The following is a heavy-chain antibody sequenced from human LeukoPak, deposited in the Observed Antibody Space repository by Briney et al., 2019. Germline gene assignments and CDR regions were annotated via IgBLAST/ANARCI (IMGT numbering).Heavy chain of an antibody. D-gene: IGHD3-3*01. V-gene: IGHV3-53*01. CDR3: AKDEHGNYGTIDY. J-gene: IGHJ4*02. Sequence: PGGSLRLSCVASGFTVSSNYMSWVRQAPGKGLEWVSVIYNSGTTYYADSVKGRFTISRDNSKNTLYLQMNSLRAEDTAVYYCAKDEHGNYGTIDYWGQGTLVTVSS. CDR2: IYNSGTT. CDR1: GFTVSSNY.